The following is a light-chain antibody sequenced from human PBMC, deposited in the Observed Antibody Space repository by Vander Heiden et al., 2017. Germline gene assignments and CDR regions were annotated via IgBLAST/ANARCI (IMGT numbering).Light chain of an antibody. V-gene: IGKV1-39*01. CDR2: GAS. CDR1: QRIFTY. J-gene: IGKJ1*01. CDR3: QQGDSPPQT. Sequence: DIQMTQSPSSLSASVGDRVTITCRASQRIFTYLNWYQQKPGKAPTLLIHGASSLQSGVPSRFSGSESGTDFTLIISSLQPEDFATYYCQQGDSPPQTFGQGTKVE.